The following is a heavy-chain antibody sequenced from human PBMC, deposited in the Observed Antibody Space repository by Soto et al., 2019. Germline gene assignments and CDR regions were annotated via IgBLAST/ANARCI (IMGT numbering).Heavy chain of an antibody. CDR1: GYTFTSYY. CDR2: INPSGGST. CDR3: ARAYGDYAGPLMFDY. Sequence: ASVKVSCKASGYTFTSYYMHWVRQAPGQGLEWMGIINPSGGSTSYAQKFQGRVTMTRDTSTSTVYMELSSLRSEDTAVYYCARAYGDYAGPLMFDYWGQGTLVTVSS. J-gene: IGHJ4*02. V-gene: IGHV1-46*03. D-gene: IGHD4-17*01.